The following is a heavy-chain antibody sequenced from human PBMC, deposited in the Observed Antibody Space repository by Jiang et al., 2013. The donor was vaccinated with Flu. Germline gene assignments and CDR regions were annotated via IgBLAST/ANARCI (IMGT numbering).Heavy chain of an antibody. CDR2: IYTGGST. D-gene: IGHD1-26*01. J-gene: IGHJ4*02. CDR1: GGSINSDTFY. CDR3: ARGAQIVGVTMGPDY. Sequence: GSGLVKPSQTLSLTCTVSGGSINSDTFYWTWIRQPAGKGLEWIGRIYTGGSTNYNPSLKSRVTISGDTSKNQFSLKLRAVTAADTAVYYCARGAQIVGVTMGPDYWGQGILVTVSS. V-gene: IGHV4-61*02.